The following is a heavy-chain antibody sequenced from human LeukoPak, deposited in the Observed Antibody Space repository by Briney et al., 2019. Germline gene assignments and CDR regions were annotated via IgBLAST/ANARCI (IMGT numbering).Heavy chain of an antibody. J-gene: IGHJ4*02. Sequence: GGSLRLSCAASGFTFSSYAMSWVRQAPGKGLEWVSAISGSGGSTYYADSVKGRFTISRDNSKNTLYLQMNSLRAGDTAVYYCAKDHPPAGYYYDSSALDYWGQGTLVTVSS. CDR2: ISGSGGST. V-gene: IGHV3-23*01. D-gene: IGHD3-22*01. CDR3: AKDHPPAGYYYDSSALDY. CDR1: GFTFSSYA.